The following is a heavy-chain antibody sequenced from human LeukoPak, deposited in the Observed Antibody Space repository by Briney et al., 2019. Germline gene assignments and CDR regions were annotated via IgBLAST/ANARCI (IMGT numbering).Heavy chain of an antibody. V-gene: IGHV3-23*01. D-gene: IGHD2-2*01. CDR3: AKEDIVVVPAATNYYYYGMDV. CDR1: GFTFSSYA. CDR2: ISGSGGST. J-gene: IGHJ6*02. Sequence: GGSLRLSCAASGFTFSSYAMSWVRQAPGKGLECVSAISGSGGSTYYADSVKGRFTISRDNSKNTLYLQMNSLRAEDTAVYYCAKEDIVVVPAATNYYYYGMDVWGQGTTVTVSS.